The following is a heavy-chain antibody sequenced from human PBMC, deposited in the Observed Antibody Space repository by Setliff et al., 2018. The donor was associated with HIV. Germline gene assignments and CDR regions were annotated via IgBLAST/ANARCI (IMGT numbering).Heavy chain of an antibody. CDR2: IYHSGST. D-gene: IGHD6-19*01. J-gene: IGHJ6*02. CDR1: GYSISSGYY. CDR3: ARDDSSGWHFYYCYGMDV. Sequence: SETLSLTCAVSGYSISSGYYWGWIRQPPGKGLEWIGSIYHSGSTYYNPSLKSRVTISVDTSKNQFSLKLSSVTAADTAVYYCARDDSSGWHFYYCYGMDVWGQGTTVTVSS. V-gene: IGHV4-38-2*02.